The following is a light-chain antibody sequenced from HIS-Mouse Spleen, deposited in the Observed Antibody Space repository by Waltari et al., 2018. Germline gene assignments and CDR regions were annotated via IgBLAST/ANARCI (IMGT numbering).Light chain of an antibody. V-gene: IGLV3-21*03. Sequence: SYVLTQPPSVSVAPGKTARITCGGNNIGSKSVHWYQQKQGQAPVLGVYDDSDRPARIPERFSGSNSGNTATLTISRVEAGDEADYYCQVCDSSSDHPYVFGTGTKVTVL. J-gene: IGLJ1*01. CDR1: NIGSKS. CDR2: DDS. CDR3: QVCDSSSDHPYV.